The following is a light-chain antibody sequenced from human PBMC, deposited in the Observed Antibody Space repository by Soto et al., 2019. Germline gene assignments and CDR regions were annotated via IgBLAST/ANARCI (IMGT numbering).Light chain of an antibody. J-gene: IGLJ1*01. Sequence: QSVLTQPPSASGSPGQSVTISCTGTSSDVGGNNYVSWYQQLSGEPHGVSNRFSGSKSGNTASLTISALQAEDEADYFCNSYTSSTSRPYVFGTGTKVTVL. CDR1: SSDVGGNNY. CDR3: NSYTSSTSRPYV. V-gene: IGLV2-14*01.